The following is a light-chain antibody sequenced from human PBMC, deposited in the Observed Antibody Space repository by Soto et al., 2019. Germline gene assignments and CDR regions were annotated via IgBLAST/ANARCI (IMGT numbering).Light chain of an antibody. V-gene: IGLV2-14*01. CDR2: DVS. CDR1: SSDVGGYNY. CDR3: SSYRSRYSLWV. J-gene: IGLJ1*01. Sequence: QSALTQPASVSGSPGQSITISCTGTSSDVGGYNYVSWYQQDPGKAPKLMIYDVSNRPSGVSNRFSGSKSGNTASLTISGLQAEDEADYYCSSYRSRYSLWVFGTGTKLTVL.